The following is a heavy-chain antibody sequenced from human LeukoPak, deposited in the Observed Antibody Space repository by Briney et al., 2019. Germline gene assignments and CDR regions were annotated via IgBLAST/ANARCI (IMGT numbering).Heavy chain of an antibody. CDR2: ISSSGSTI. D-gene: IGHD1-26*01. J-gene: IGHJ4*02. Sequence: GGSLRLSCAASGFTFSSYAMSWVRQAPGKGLEWVSYISSSGSTIYYADSVKGRFTISRDNAKNSLYLQMNSLRAEDTAVYYCARAHFSGSYNYWGQGTLVTVSS. CDR1: GFTFSSYA. V-gene: IGHV3-48*04. CDR3: ARAHFSGSYNY.